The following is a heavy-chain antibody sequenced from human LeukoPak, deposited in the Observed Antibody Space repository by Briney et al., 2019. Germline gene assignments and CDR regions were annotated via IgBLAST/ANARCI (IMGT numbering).Heavy chain of an antibody. D-gene: IGHD3-10*01. CDR3: ARGELLWFGANAFDI. CDR1: GGSISSSSYY. CDR2: IYYSGST. V-gene: IGHV4-39*07. J-gene: IGHJ3*02. Sequence: SETLSLTCTVSGGSISSSSYYWGWIRQPPGKGLEGIGSIYYSGSTYYNPSLKSRVTISVDTSKNQFSLKLSSVTAADTAVYYCARGELLWFGANAFDIWGQGTMVTVSS.